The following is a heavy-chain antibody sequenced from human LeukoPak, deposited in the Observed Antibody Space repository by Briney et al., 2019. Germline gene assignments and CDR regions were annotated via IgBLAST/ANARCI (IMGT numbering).Heavy chain of an antibody. J-gene: IGHJ4*02. V-gene: IGHV4-34*01. Sequence: SETLSLTCAVYGGSFSGYYWSWIRQPPGKGLEWIGEINHSGSSNYNPSLKSRVTISVDMSKNQVSLKVNSVTAADTAVYFCARGFRGDNFDYWGQGTLVTVSS. D-gene: IGHD7-27*01. CDR1: GGSFSGYY. CDR3: ARGFRGDNFDY. CDR2: INHSGSS.